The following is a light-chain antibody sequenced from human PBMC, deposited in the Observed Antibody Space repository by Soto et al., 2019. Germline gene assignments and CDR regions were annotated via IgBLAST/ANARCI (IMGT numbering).Light chain of an antibody. CDR3: QQYNTPRALT. CDR1: QSISSW. J-gene: IGKJ4*01. V-gene: IGKV1-5*03. CDR2: KAS. Sequence: DIQMTQSPSTLSASVGDRVTITCRASQSISSWLAWYQQKPGKAPKLLLYKASSLESGVPSRFSGSGSGTEFTLTISSLQTDDFATYYCQQYNTPRALTFGGGTKVEIK.